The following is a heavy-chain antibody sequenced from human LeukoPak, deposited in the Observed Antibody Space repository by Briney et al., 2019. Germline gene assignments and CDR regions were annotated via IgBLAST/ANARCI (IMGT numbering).Heavy chain of an antibody. J-gene: IGHJ4*02. Sequence: PGGSLRLSCAASGFTFSSYARSWVRQAPGKGLEWVPAISGSGGSTYYADSVKGRFTISRDNSKNTLYLQMNSLRAEDTAVYYCARDGIGYGYYDYWGQGTLVTVSS. D-gene: IGHD5-18*01. CDR2: ISGSGGST. V-gene: IGHV3-23*01. CDR3: ARDGIGYGYYDY. CDR1: GFTFSSYA.